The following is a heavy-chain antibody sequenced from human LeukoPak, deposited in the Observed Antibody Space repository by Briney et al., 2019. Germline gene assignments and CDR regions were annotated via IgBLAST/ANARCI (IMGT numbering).Heavy chain of an antibody. CDR2: VYYTGST. CDR3: ARHFAYSSSSYFDY. CDR1: GRSVSSYY. V-gene: IGHV4-59*08. D-gene: IGHD6-6*01. Sequence: PSETLSLTCSVSGRSVSSYYWSWLRQPPGKGLEWIGYVYYTGSTNYNPSLKSRVTMFEDKSKNQFSLRLYSVTVADTAVYYCARHFAYSSSSYFDYWGQGSLVTVSS. J-gene: IGHJ4*02.